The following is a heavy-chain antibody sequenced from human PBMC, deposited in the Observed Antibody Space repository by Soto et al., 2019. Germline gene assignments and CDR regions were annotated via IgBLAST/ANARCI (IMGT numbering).Heavy chain of an antibody. CDR2: IIPILGIA. CDR3: ARGLGSPLDYYYGMDV. D-gene: IGHD3-10*01. J-gene: IGHJ6*02. V-gene: IGHV1-69*02. CDR1: GGTFSSYT. Sequence: QVQLVQSGAEVKKPGSSVKVSCKASGGTFSSYTISWVRQAPGQGLEWMGRIIPILGIANYAQKFQGRVTITADKSTSTAYMELSSLRSEDTAVYYCARGLGSPLDYYYGMDVWGQGTTVTVSS.